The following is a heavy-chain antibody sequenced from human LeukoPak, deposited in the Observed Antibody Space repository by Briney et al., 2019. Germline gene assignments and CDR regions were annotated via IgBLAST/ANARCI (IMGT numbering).Heavy chain of an antibody. Sequence: SETLSLTCTVSGGSISSGDYYWSWIRQPPGKGLGWIGYIYYSGSTYYNPSLKSRVTISVDTSKNQFSLKLSSVTAADTAVYYCARGVVVVPAASHFDYWGQGTLVTVSS. V-gene: IGHV4-30-4*01. CDR3: ARGVVVVPAASHFDY. D-gene: IGHD2-2*01. J-gene: IGHJ4*02. CDR1: GGSISSGDYY. CDR2: IYYSGST.